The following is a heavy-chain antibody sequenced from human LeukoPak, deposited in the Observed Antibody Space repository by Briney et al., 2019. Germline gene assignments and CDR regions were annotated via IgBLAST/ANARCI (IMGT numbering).Heavy chain of an antibody. V-gene: IGHV1-2*02. J-gene: IGHJ4*02. CDR3: ASVSRGYDLSQLDY. D-gene: IGHD5-12*01. CDR1: GGTFSSYA. Sequence: ASVRVSCKASGGTFSSYAINWVRQAPGQGLEWMGWINPKSDRTNYSQKFQGRVTMTRVTSISTAYMELSSLGSDDTAVYYCASVSRGYDLSQLDYWGQGTLVTVSS. CDR2: INPKSDRT.